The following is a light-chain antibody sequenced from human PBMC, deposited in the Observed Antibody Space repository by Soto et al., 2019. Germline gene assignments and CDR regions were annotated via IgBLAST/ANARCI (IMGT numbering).Light chain of an antibody. CDR3: QQYNNWPPFT. J-gene: IGKJ3*01. CDR2: GAS. V-gene: IGKV3-15*01. CDR1: QSVSSN. Sequence: EIVMTQSPATLSMSPGEGATLSCRASQSVSSNLAWYQQKPGQAPRLLIYGASTRATGIPARFSGSGSGTEFTLTISSLQSEDFAIYYCQQYNNWPPFTFGPGTKVAFK.